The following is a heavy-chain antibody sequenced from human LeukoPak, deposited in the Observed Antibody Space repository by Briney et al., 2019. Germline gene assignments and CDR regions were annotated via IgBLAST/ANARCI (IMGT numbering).Heavy chain of an antibody. D-gene: IGHD6-19*01. J-gene: IGHJ4*02. CDR1: GYTFTSYG. V-gene: IGHV1-18*01. Sequence: ASVKVSCKASGYTFTSYGISWVRQAPGQGLECMGWISVYKGNTNYAQKLQGRVTMTTDTSTSTAYMELRSLRSDDTAVYYCARPGIAVADDYFAYWGQGTLVTVSS. CDR2: ISVYKGNT. CDR3: ARPGIAVADDYFAY.